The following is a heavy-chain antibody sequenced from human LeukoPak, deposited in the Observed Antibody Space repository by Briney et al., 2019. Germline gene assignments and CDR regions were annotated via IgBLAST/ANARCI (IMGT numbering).Heavy chain of an antibody. CDR2: LYSDGNT. V-gene: IGHV3-53*01. D-gene: IGHD6-6*01. CDR3: AKVRWDSSSSYYFDY. Sequence: PGGSLRLSCAASGFTVITNDMTWVRQAPGKGLEWVSVLYSDGNTKYADSVKGRFTISRDNSKNTLYLQMNSLRAEDTAVYYCAKVRWDSSSSYYFDYWGQGTLVTVSS. CDR1: GFTVITND. J-gene: IGHJ4*02.